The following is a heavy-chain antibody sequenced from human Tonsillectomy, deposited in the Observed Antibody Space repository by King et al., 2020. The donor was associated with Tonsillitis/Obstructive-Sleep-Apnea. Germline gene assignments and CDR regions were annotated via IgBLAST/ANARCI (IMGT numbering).Heavy chain of an antibody. Sequence: QLQESGPGLVKPSETLSLTCIVSGGSISSYYWSWIRQPPGKGLEWIGYISYSGSTNYNPSLKSRVTISVDTSKNQFSLKLRSVTAADTAVDYCARVVYQLLGDYYYYMDVWGKGTTVTVSS. J-gene: IGHJ6*03. CDR1: GGSISSYY. CDR2: ISYSGST. V-gene: IGHV4-59*01. D-gene: IGHD2-2*01. CDR3: ARVVYQLLGDYYYYMDV.